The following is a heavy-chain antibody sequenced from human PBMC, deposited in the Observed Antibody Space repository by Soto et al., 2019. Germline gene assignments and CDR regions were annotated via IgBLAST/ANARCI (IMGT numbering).Heavy chain of an antibody. CDR2: IKSKAHGGTK. V-gene: IGHV3-15*01. J-gene: IGHJ4*02. CDR1: GFTFDNAW. Sequence: PGGSLRLSCAASGFTFDNAWMSWFRQAPGKGLEWVGRIKSKAHGGTKEDAADVKGRFTISRDESKNTLYLEMISLKTEDTAVYSCAILLGLVVPDTFDCWGQGTLVTVSS. CDR3: AILLGLVVPDTFDC. D-gene: IGHD3-22*01.